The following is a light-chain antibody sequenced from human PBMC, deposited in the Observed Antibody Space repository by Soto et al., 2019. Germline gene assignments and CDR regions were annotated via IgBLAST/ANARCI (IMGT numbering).Light chain of an antibody. V-gene: IGLV2-8*01. Sequence: QSALTQPPSASGSPGQSVTISCTGTSSDVDVYNYVSWYQQHPGQAPKLMIYEVSKRPSGVPDRFSGSKSGNTASLTVSGLQAEDEADYYCSSYAGSNRANSVFGGGTKVTVL. CDR2: EVS. CDR3: SSYAGSNRANSV. J-gene: IGLJ3*02. CDR1: SSDVDVYNY.